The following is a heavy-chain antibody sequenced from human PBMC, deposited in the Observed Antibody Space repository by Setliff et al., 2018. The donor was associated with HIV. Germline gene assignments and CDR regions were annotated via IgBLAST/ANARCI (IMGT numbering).Heavy chain of an antibody. V-gene: IGHV1-46*01. D-gene: IGHD2-15*01. J-gene: IGHJ6*03. Sequence: ASVKVSCKASGYTFTSYGISWVRQAPGQGLEWMGIINPSDNRTYYAQKFQGRVTMTRDTSTSSVYMELRSLRSEDTAVYYCASPRSAGTYQGAFYYFLDVWGRGTTVTVS. CDR1: GYTFTSYG. CDR2: INPSDNRT. CDR3: ASPRSAGTYQGAFYYFLDV.